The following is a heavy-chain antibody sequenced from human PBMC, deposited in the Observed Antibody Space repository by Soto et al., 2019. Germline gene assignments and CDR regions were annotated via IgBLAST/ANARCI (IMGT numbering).Heavy chain of an antibody. CDR3: ARVSRATDYGMDV. Sequence: SVKVSCKASGGTFSSYAISWVRRAPGQGLEWMGGIIPIFGTANYAQKFQGRVTITADESTSTAYMELSSLRSEDTAVYYCARVSRATDYGMDVWGQGTTVTVSS. V-gene: IGHV1-69*13. CDR2: IIPIFGTA. CDR1: GGTFSSYA. J-gene: IGHJ6*02. D-gene: IGHD4-4*01.